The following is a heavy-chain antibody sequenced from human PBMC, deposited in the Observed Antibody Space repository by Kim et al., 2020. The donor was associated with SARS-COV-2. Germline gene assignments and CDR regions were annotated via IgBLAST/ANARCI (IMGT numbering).Heavy chain of an antibody. V-gene: IGHV3-11*01. CDR3: ARDLSRLPLYSSSWYNPRGYYYGMDV. D-gene: IGHD6-13*01. Sequence: GGSLRLSCAASGFTFSDYYMSWIRQAPGKGLEWVSYIRSSGSTIYYADSVKGRFTISRDNAKNSLYLQMNSLRAEDTAVYYCARDLSRLPLYSSSWYNPRGYYYGMDVWGQGTTVTVSS. CDR2: IRSSGSTI. CDR1: GFTFSDYY. J-gene: IGHJ6*02.